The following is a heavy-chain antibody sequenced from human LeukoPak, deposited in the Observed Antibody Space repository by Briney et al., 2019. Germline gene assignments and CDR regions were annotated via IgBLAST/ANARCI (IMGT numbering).Heavy chain of an antibody. J-gene: IGHJ4*02. CDR1: GFDFSSNW. V-gene: IGHV3-74*01. CDR3: AKDPRAAAGSY. CDR2: IKGDGIST. Sequence: GGSLRLSCAASGFDFSSNWMHWVRHAPGQGLVWVSRIKGDGISTNYADSVKGRFTISRDNSKNTLYLQMNSLRAEDTAVYYCAKDPRAAAGSYWGQGTLVTVSS. D-gene: IGHD6-13*01.